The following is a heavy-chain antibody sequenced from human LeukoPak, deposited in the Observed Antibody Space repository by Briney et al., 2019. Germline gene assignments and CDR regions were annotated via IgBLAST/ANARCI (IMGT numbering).Heavy chain of an antibody. Sequence: GGSLRLSCAASGFTFSSYWMHWVRQAPGKGLVWVSRINSDGSSTSYADSVKGRFTISRDNAKNTLYLRMNSLRAEDTAVYYCARGAYGSGSRPYYYYGMDVWGQGTTVTVSS. D-gene: IGHD3-10*01. CDR2: INSDGSST. V-gene: IGHV3-74*01. J-gene: IGHJ6*02. CDR3: ARGAYGSGSRPYYYYGMDV. CDR1: GFTFSSYW.